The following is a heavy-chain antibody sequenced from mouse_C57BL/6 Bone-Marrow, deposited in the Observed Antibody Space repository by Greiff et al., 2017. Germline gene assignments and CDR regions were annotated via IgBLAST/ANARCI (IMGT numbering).Heavy chain of an antibody. CDR2: IYPRDGST. Sequence: VQLQQSGPELVKPGASVKLSCKASGYTFTSYDINWVKQRPGQGLEWIGWIYPRDGSTKYNEKFKGKATLTGDTSSSTAYMELHSLTSEDSAVYFCAREGGSSYYYFDYWGQGTTLTVSS. CDR3: AREGGSSYYYFDY. CDR1: GYTFTSYD. J-gene: IGHJ2*01. V-gene: IGHV1-85*01. D-gene: IGHD1-1*01.